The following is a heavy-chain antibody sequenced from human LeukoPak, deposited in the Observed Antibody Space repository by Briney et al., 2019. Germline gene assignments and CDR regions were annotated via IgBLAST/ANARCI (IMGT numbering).Heavy chain of an antibody. CDR3: TGVRAVAGTTFFQH. Sequence: SETLSLTCTVSGGSTSSVGFYWSWIRQYPGKGLEWIGYIFYSGSTYYNPSLKSRVTISLNTSKNDFSLKLSSVTAADTAVYYCTGVRAVAGTTFFQHWGQGTRVTVSS. J-gene: IGHJ1*01. CDR2: IFYSGST. V-gene: IGHV4-31*03. CDR1: GGSTSSVGFY. D-gene: IGHD1-1*01.